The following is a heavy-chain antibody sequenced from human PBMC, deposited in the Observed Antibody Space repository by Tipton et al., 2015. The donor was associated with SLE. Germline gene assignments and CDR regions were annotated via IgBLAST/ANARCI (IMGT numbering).Heavy chain of an antibody. CDR1: GASISSGDYY. V-gene: IGHV4-30-4*01. CDR3: ASERTLIYDILTGYKAFDI. Sequence: GLVKPSQTLSLTCTVSGASISSGDYYWSWIRQPPGKGLEWIGHIYYSGSTYYNPSLKSRVTISVDTSKNQFSLKLSSVTAADTAMYYCASERTLIYDILTGYKAFDIWGQGTMVTVSS. CDR2: IYYSGST. J-gene: IGHJ3*02. D-gene: IGHD3-9*01.